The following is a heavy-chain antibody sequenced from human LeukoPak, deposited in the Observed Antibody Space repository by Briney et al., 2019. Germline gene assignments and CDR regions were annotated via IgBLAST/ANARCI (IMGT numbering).Heavy chain of an antibody. CDR2: ISGSGGGT. CDR3: AKGIGAASDY. D-gene: IGHD6-13*01. V-gene: IGHV3-23*01. CDR1: GFTFSSYA. J-gene: IGHJ4*02. Sequence: SGGSLRLSCAASGFTFSSYAMTWVRQAPGKGLEWVSAISGSGGGTYYADSVKGRFTISRDNSKNTLYLQMNSLRAEDTAAYYCAKGIGAASDYWGQGTLVTVSS.